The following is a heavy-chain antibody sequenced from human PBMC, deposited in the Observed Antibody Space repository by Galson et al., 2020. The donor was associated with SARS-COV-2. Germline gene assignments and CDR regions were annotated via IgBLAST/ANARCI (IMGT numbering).Heavy chain of an antibody. CDR1: GYTFTGYY. D-gene: IGHD6-19*01. V-gene: IGHV1-2*06. CDR3: ARVTAVAGGGFDY. J-gene: IGHJ4*02. CDR2: INPNSGGT. Sequence: ASVKVSCKASGYTFTGYYMHWVRQAPGQGLEWMGRINPNSGGTNYAQKFQGRVTMTRDTSISTAYMELSRLRSDDTAVYYCARVTAVAGGGFDYWGQGTLLTVSS.